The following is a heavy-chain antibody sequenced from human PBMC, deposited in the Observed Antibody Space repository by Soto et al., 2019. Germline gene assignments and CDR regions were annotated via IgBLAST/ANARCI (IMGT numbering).Heavy chain of an antibody. D-gene: IGHD5-12*01. CDR2: YIPMFGTA. Sequence: AVKVSCKACGGTFSSYVISWVRQAPGQGLEWMGGYIPMFGTAKYIQKFQGRVTITADESTSTASMELSSLRSDDTAVYYCARGRDSGSSGYYYGLDVWGQGTTVTVSS. CDR3: ARGRDSGSSGYYYGLDV. CDR1: GGTFSSYV. J-gene: IGHJ6*02. V-gene: IGHV1-69*13.